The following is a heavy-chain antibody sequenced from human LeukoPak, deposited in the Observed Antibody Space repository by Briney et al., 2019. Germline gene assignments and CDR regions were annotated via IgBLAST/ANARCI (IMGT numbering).Heavy chain of an antibody. V-gene: IGHV4-59*01. CDR1: GGSMSSYY. CDR3: ARDRWRLQPDY. Sequence: PSETQSLTCTVSGGSMSSYYWSWIRQPPGKGVEWIGYIYYSGSTNYNPSLKSRVTISVDTSKNQFSLKLTSVTAADTAVYYCARDRWRLQPDYWGQGILVTVSS. D-gene: IGHD5-24*01. CDR2: IYYSGST. J-gene: IGHJ4*02.